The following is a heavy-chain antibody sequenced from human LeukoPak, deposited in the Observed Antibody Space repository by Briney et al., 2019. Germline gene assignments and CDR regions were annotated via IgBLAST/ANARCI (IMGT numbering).Heavy chain of an antibody. CDR1: GFTFSNYT. CDR2: ISSSSSAI. J-gene: IGHJ4*02. V-gene: IGHV3-48*01. CDR3: AKTHSSGWSSFDY. Sequence: SGGSLRLSCAASGFTFSNYTMNWVRQAPGKGLEWVSYISSSSSAIFYADSVKGRFTISRDNAKNSLYLQMNSLRAEDTAVYYCAKTHSSGWSSFDYWGQGTLVTVSS. D-gene: IGHD6-19*01.